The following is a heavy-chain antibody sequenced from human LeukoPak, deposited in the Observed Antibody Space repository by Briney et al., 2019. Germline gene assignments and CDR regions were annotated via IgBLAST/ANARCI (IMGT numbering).Heavy chain of an antibody. D-gene: IGHD5-24*01. Sequence: GESLRLSCAASGFTVSSNYMNWVRQAPGKGLEWVSVIYGGGNIYYADSVKGRFTISRDNSKNTLYLQMNSLRAEDTAVYYCARGAGYNYPYYFDYWGQGTLVTVSS. V-gene: IGHV3-53*01. CDR1: GFTVSSNY. J-gene: IGHJ4*02. CDR3: ARGAGYNYPYYFDY. CDR2: IYGGGNI.